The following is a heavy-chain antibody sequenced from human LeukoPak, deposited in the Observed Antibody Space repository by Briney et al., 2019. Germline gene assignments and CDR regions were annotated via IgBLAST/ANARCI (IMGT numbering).Heavy chain of an antibody. Sequence: ASVTVSFKASGGTFSSYAISWVRQAPGQGLEWMGRIVPILGIANYAQKFQGRVTITADKSTSTAYMELSSLRSEDTAVYYCARDLGMATIDYWGQGTLVTVSS. D-gene: IGHD5-24*01. CDR2: IVPILGIA. J-gene: IGHJ4*02. V-gene: IGHV1-69*04. CDR3: ARDLGMATIDY. CDR1: GGTFSSYA.